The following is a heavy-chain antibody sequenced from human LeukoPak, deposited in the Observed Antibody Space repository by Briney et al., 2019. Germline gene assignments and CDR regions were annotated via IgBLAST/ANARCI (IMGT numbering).Heavy chain of an antibody. D-gene: IGHD3-10*01. CDR3: ARYYGSGSYYRADIDY. Sequence: GGSLRLSCAASGFTFSSYSMNWVRQAPGKGLEWVSYISSSSSTIYYADSVKGRFTISRDNAKNSLYLQMNSLRAEDTAVYYCARYYGSGSYYRADIDYWGQGTLVTVSS. CDR1: GFTFSSYS. CDR2: ISSSSSTI. V-gene: IGHV3-48*04. J-gene: IGHJ4*02.